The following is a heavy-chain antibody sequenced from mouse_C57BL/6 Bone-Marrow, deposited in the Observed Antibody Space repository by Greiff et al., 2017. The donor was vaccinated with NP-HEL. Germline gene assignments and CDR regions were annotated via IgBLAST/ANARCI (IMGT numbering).Heavy chain of an antibody. CDR2: IDPSDSYT. CDR1: GYTFTSYW. V-gene: IGHV1-69*01. CDR3: ESGGIYCDSYWSFDV. Sequence: QVQLQQPGAELAMPGASVKLSCKASGYTFTSYWMHWVKQRPGQGLEWIGEIDPSDSYTNYNQKFKGKSTLTVDKSSSTAYMELSSLTCEDSAVYYCESGGIYCDSYWSFDVWGTGTTVTVSS. J-gene: IGHJ1*03. D-gene: IGHD2-4*01.